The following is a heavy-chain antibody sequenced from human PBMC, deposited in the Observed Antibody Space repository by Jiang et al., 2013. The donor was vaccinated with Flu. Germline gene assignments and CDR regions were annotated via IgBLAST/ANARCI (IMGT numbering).Heavy chain of an antibody. CDR3: VRRDSTHYTTPFDY. Sequence: GAEVKKPGESLKISCKASGYSFTTDCTGWVRQVPGNGLEWVAFICPPESDAKYSPSLQGRVTISADKSVNTVYLQWGSLKASDTAIYFCVRRDSTHYTTPFDYWGQGTLVTVSS. D-gene: IGHD3-3*01. V-gene: IGHV5-51*01. J-gene: IGHJ4*02. CDR2: ICPPESDA. CDR1: GYSFTTDC.